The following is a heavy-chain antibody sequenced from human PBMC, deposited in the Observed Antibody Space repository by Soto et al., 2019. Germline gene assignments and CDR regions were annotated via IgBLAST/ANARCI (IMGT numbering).Heavy chain of an antibody. CDR1: GGTFSSYA. CDR2: IIPIFGTA. J-gene: IGHJ4*02. Sequence: QVQLVQSGAEVKKPGSSVKVSCKASGGTFSSYAISWVRQAPGQGLEWMGGIIPIFGTANYAQKFQGRVTITGEESTTTAYMALSSLRSEDTAVYYCASSPCGGDCYLDYWGQGTLVTVPP. V-gene: IGHV1-69*01. D-gene: IGHD2-21*02. CDR3: ASSPCGGDCYLDY.